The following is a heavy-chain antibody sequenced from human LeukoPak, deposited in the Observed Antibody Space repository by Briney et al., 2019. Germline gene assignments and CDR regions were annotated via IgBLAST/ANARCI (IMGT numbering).Heavy chain of an antibody. Sequence: SETLSLTCAVYGGSFSGYYWSWIRQPPGKGLEWIGEINHSGSTNYNPSLKSRVTISVDTSKNQFSLKLSSVTAADTAVYYCARSTTYDFWSGRLNWFDPWGQGTLVTVSS. CDR3: ARSTTYDFWSGRLNWFDP. D-gene: IGHD3-3*01. V-gene: IGHV4-34*01. CDR2: INHSGST. J-gene: IGHJ5*02. CDR1: GGSFSGYY.